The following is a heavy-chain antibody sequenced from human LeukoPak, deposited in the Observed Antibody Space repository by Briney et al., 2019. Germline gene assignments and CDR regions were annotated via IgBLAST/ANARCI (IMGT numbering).Heavy chain of an antibody. CDR2: IYYSGST. D-gene: IGHD1-14*01. CDR1: GGSISSYY. CDR3: ARVSYYYYYYGMDV. Sequence: SETLSLTCTVSGGSISSYYWSWIRQPPGKGLEWIGYIYYSGSTNYNPSLKSRVTISVDTSKNQFSLKLSSVTAADTAVYYCARVSYYYYYYGMDVWGQGTTVTVSS. J-gene: IGHJ6*02. V-gene: IGHV4-59*01.